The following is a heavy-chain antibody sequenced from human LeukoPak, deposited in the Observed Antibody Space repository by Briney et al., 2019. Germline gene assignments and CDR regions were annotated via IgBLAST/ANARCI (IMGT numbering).Heavy chain of an antibody. V-gene: IGHV4-30-4*01. J-gene: IGHJ4*02. Sequence: SQTLSHTCTVSGGSISSGDYYWIWIRHPPEKALEWIGYIYYSGSTYYNPSLKSRVTISVDTSKNQFALKLSSVTSADAGGYYCARSSFSYFDYWGQGTLVTVSS. CDR1: GGSISSGDYY. CDR3: ARSSFSYFDY. CDR2: IYYSGST.